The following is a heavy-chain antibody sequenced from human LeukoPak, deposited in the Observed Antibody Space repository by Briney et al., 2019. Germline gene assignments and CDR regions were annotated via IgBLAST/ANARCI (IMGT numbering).Heavy chain of an antibody. D-gene: IGHD4-17*01. CDR1: GFTFITYA. CDR2: ISGSGGST. Sequence: GGSLRLSCAASGFTFITYAMSWFRQAPGKGLEWVSAISGSGGSTNYADSVKGRFTISRDNSKNTLHLQMNSLRVEDTAVYYCAKDFRGTVTREYYFDYRGQGTLVTVSS. CDR3: AKDFRGTVTREYYFDY. V-gene: IGHV3-23*01. J-gene: IGHJ4*02.